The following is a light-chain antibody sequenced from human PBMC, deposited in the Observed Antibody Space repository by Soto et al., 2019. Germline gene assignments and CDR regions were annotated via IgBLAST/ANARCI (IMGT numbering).Light chain of an antibody. J-gene: IGLJ2*01. V-gene: IGLV2-14*01. CDR1: SSDVGGYNY. CDR3: SSYTRNSTLV. CDR2: EVS. Sequence: QSALTQPASVSGSPGQSITISCTGTSSDVGGYNYVSWYQQHPGKAPKLMIYEVSNRPSGVSNRLSGSKSGNTASLTTSGLQAEYEADYYCSSYTRNSTLVFGGGTKLTVL.